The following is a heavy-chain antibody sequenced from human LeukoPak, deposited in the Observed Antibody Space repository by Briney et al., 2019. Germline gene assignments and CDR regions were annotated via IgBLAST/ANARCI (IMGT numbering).Heavy chain of an antibody. D-gene: IGHD7-27*01. CDR2: ISVYNGNA. J-gene: IGHJ4*02. V-gene: IGHV1-18*01. CDR3: ARVHGDPDFDY. CDR1: GYTFTTYG. Sequence: WASVKVSRKASGYTFTTYGIGWVRQAPGQGLEWMGWISVYNGNAIYAQKFQGRVTMTTDTSTTTAYMELRSLRSDDTAVYYCARVHGDPDFDYWGQGTLVPVSS.